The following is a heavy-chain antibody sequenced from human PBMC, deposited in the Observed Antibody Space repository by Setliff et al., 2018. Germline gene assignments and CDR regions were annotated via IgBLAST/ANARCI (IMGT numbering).Heavy chain of an antibody. Sequence: SETLSLTCTVSGYSISSGYYWGWIRQPPGKGLEWLGSFFHTGSTYYKSSLKSRVTISVDKSNNQFSLNLKSMTAADTALYFCARERQGGFLEWSPFDSWGQGILVTVSS. J-gene: IGHJ4*02. CDR1: GYSISSGYY. D-gene: IGHD3-3*01. CDR3: ARERQGGFLEWSPFDS. CDR2: FFHTGST. V-gene: IGHV4-38-2*02.